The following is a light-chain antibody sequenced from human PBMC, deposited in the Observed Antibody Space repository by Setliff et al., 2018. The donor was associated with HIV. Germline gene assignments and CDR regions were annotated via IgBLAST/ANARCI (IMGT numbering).Light chain of an antibody. J-gene: IGLJ3*02. CDR2: EVS. CDR1: SSDVGSYKL. V-gene: IGLV2-23*02. Sequence: QSVLTQPASVSGSPGQSITISCTGTSSDVGSYKLVSWYQKHPGKAPKLMIYEVSKRPSGVSNRFSGSKSGNTASLTISGLQAEDEADYYCCLYAGSSTLVFGGGTQLTVL. CDR3: CLYAGSSTLV.